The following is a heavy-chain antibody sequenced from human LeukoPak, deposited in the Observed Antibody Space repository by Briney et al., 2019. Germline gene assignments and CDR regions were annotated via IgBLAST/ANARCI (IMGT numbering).Heavy chain of an antibody. D-gene: IGHD3-16*01. V-gene: IGHV3-30-3*01. Sequence: GGSLRLSCAASGFTFSSYAMHWVRQAPGKGLEWVAVISYDGSNKYYADSVKGRFTISRDNSKNTLYLQMNSLRAEDTAVYYCATLMITFGGGYDYWGQGTLVTVSS. CDR1: GFTFSSYA. CDR3: ATLMITFGGGYDY. J-gene: IGHJ4*02. CDR2: ISYDGSNK.